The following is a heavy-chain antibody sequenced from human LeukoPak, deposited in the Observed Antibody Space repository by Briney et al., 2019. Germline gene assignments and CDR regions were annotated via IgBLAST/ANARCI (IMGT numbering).Heavy chain of an antibody. CDR1: GGSISNYY. CDR3: ARRRPTYVLRYFDPNNWFDP. V-gene: IGHV4-4*07. D-gene: IGHD3-9*01. J-gene: IGHJ5*02. Sequence: SETLSLTCTVSGGSISNYYWSWIRQPAGKGLEWIGRISTSGSTNYNPSLKSRVTISVDTSKNQFSLKLSSVTAADTAVYYCARRRPTYVLRYFDPNNWFDPWGQGTLVTVSS. CDR2: ISTSGST.